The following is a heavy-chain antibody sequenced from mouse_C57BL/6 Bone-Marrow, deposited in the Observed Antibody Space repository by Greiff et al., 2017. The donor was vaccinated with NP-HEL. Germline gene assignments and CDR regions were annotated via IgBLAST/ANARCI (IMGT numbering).Heavy chain of an antibody. V-gene: IGHV1-76*01. CDR1: GYTFTDYY. CDR2: IYPGSGNT. J-gene: IGHJ2*01. D-gene: IGHD1-1*01. Sequence: QVQLQQSGAELVRPGASVKLSCKASGYTFTDYYINWVKQRPGQGLEWIARIYPGSGNTYYNEKFKGKATLTAEKSSSTAYMQLSSLTSEDSAVYFCARWGGLRYYFDYWGQGTTLTVSS. CDR3: ARWGGLRYYFDY.